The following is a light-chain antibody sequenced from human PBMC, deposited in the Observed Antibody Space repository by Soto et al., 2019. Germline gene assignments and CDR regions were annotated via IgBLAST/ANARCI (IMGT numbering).Light chain of an antibody. CDR2: DAS. V-gene: IGKV1-5*01. Sequence: DIQMIQSPSALSASVGDRVTITCRASQSISRRLAWYQQKPGKAPKLLIYDASSLESGVPAGFSGSGSGTQFTLTISSLQPGDFATYYCQQYNSYWTFGQGTKVDIK. CDR1: QSISRR. J-gene: IGKJ1*01. CDR3: QQYNSYWT.